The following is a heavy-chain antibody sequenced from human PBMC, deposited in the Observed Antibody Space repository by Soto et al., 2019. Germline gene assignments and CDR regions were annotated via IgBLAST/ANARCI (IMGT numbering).Heavy chain of an antibody. CDR3: ARRYGDYFDF. J-gene: IGHJ4*02. D-gene: IGHD4-17*01. Sequence: QVQLQESGPGLVKPSETLSLTCTVSGGSISSYYWSCIRQPPGKGLEWIGYIYYSGGTNYNPSLKSRVTISVATSKNQFSLKLSSVTAADTAVYYCARRYGDYFDFWGQGNLVTVSS. CDR2: IYYSGGT. CDR1: GGSISSYY. V-gene: IGHV4-59*08.